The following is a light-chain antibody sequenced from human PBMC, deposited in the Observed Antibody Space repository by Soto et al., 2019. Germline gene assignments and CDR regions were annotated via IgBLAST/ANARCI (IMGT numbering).Light chain of an antibody. Sequence: IVLTQSPGTLSLFPGERATLSCRSSQSLITRYLAWYQQKPGQAPRLLIYGASSRATGIPDRFSGSGSGTDFPLTISRLEPEVFAVYSCQQYGTSPTFGQGTRLEI. CDR2: GAS. J-gene: IGKJ5*01. V-gene: IGKV3-20*01. CDR3: QQYGTSPT. CDR1: QSLITRY.